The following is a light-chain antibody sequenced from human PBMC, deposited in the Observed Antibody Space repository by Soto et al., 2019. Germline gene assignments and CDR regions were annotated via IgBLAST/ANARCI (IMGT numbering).Light chain of an antibody. J-gene: IGKJ4*01. CDR1: QSVGSA. CDR3: QQYISWPPLT. V-gene: IGKV3-15*01. Sequence: EIVMTQSPATLSVSPGERATLSCRASQSVGSAVAWYHHKPGQAPRLLIVAASIRAPGVPGRFSGGGSGTEFTFTTTSLQSEDFSLYYCQQYISWPPLTFGGGTTVEIK. CDR2: AAS.